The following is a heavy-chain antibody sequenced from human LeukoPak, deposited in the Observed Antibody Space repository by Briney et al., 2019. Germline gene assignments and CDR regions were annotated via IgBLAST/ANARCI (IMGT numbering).Heavy chain of an antibody. J-gene: IGHJ4*02. Sequence: PGGSLRLSCAASGFTFSSYWMSWVRQAPGKGLEWVANIKQDGSEKYYVDSVKGRSTISRDNAKNSLYLQMNSLRAEDTAVYYCARDKHIVVVTAILDYWGQGTLVTVSS. V-gene: IGHV3-7*01. CDR2: IKQDGSEK. CDR3: ARDKHIVVVTAILDY. CDR1: GFTFSSYW. D-gene: IGHD2-21*02.